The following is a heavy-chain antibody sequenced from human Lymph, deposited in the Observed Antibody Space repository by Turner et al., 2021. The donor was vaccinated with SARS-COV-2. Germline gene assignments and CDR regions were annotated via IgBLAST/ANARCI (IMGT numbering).Heavy chain of an antibody. J-gene: IGHJ5*02. CDR3: ARLNPPEVGGGDWFDP. Sequence: QVQLQQWAPGLLKPPETLSPPGPAIVGPFIGYYWSWIRQPPGKGLEWIGEINHSGSTNYNPSLRSRITISVDTSKNQFSLKLSSVTAADTAVYYCARLNPPEVGGGDWFDPWGQGTLVTVSS. CDR1: VGPFIGYY. V-gene: IGHV4-34*01. D-gene: IGHD2-21*01. CDR2: INHSGST.